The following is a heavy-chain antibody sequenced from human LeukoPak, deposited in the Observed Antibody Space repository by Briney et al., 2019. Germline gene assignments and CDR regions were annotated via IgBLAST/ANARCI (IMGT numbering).Heavy chain of an antibody. J-gene: IGHJ3*02. Sequence: SESLSLTCAVSGGSISSYFWCWIRQPPGKGLEWLGYISTSGNTNYNSSLQSRVTISVDTTTNKSYLQRSWVIAADTARYYCARHRQHGSYQFDAFYIWGQGTMVTVSS. CDR3: ARHRQHGSYQFDAFYI. CDR2: ISTSGNT. D-gene: IGHD1-26*01. CDR1: GGSISSYF. V-gene: IGHV4-4*09.